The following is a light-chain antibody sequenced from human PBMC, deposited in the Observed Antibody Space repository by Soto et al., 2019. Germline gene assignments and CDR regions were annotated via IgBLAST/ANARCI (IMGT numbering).Light chain of an antibody. CDR3: GTWDSSLSAAGV. Sequence: QSVLTQPPSVSAAPGQKVTISCSGSSSNIGNNYVSWYQHLPGTAPKLLIYKNNERPSGIPDRFSGSKSGTSATLGITGLQTGDEADYYCGTWDSSLSAAGVFGGGTKVTVL. J-gene: IGLJ2*01. CDR2: KNN. V-gene: IGLV1-51*02. CDR1: SSNIGNNY.